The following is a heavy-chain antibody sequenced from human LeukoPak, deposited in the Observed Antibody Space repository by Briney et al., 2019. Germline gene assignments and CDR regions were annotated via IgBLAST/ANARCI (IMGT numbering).Heavy chain of an antibody. V-gene: IGHV4-61*02. CDR3: ARLSDYGDYGYN. Sequence: SQTLSLTCTVSGGSISRGSYYWSWIRQPAGKGLEWIGRIYTSGSTNYNPSLKSRVTISVNTSKNQFSLNLSSVTAEGTAMYYGARLSDYGDYGYNWGQGTLVTVYS. CDR1: GGSISRGSYY. D-gene: IGHD4-17*01. CDR2: IYTSGST. J-gene: IGHJ4*02.